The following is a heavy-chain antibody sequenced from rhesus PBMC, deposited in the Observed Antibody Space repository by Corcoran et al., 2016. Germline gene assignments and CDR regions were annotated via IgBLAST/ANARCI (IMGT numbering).Heavy chain of an antibody. CDR3: ARRYCSRGVCYFDY. CDR1: GGSISGGYD. Sequence: QVQLQESGPGLVKSSETLSLTCAVSGGSISGGYDWSWIRQPPGKGLEWIGHIFGSIESTNYPPSLNTRVTLSQDTSTNQFSLRLSSVTAADTAVYYCARRYCSRGVCYFDYWGQGVLVTVSS. V-gene: IGHV4-76*01. D-gene: IGHD2-39*01. CDR2: IFGSIEST. J-gene: IGHJ4*01.